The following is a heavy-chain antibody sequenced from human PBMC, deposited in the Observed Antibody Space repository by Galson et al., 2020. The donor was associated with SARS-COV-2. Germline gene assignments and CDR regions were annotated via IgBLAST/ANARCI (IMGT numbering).Heavy chain of an antibody. CDR3: AREGAWLRSFDF. CDR2: INWNNIFI. Sequence: SLKISCAASGFTFDDYAMHWVRQAPGKGLEWVSSINWNNIFIEYADSVKGRFTISRDNAKNSLYLQMNNLRPEDTALYFCAREGAWLRSFDFWGQGTPVTVSS. D-gene: IGHD3-9*01. V-gene: IGHV3-9*01. CDR1: GFTFDDYA. J-gene: IGHJ4*02.